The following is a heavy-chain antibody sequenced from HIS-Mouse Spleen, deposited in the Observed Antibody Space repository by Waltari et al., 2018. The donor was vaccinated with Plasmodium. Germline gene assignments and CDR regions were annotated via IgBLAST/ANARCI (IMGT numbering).Heavy chain of an antibody. J-gene: IGHJ1*01. D-gene: IGHD6-13*01. CDR3: ARVLGYKAAAGTFVEYFQH. CDR2: INPNSGGT. CDR1: GYTFTGYY. Sequence: QVQLVQSGAEVKKPGASVKVSCKASGYTFTGYYMHWVRQAPGQGLEWSGWINPNSGGTNYAQKCQGRVTMTRETSISTAYMELSRLRSDDTAVYYCARVLGYKAAAGTFVEYFQHWGQGTLVTVSS. V-gene: IGHV1-2*02.